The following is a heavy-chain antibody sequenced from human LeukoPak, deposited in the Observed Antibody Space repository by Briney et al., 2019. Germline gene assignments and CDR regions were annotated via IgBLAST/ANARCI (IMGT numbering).Heavy chain of an antibody. J-gene: IGHJ3*02. V-gene: IGHV3-23*01. CDR2: ISGSGGST. CDR1: GFTFSSYA. CDR3: TRLGTVTSPHDAFDI. Sequence: GGSLRLSCAASGFTFSSYAMSWVRQAPGKGLEWVSAISGSGGSTYYADSVKGRFTISRDNSKNTLYLQMNSLRAEDTAVYYCTRLGTVTSPHDAFDIWGQGTMVTVSS. D-gene: IGHD4-17*01.